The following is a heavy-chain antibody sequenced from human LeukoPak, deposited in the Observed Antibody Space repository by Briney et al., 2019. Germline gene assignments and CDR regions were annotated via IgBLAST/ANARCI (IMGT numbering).Heavy chain of an antibody. J-gene: IGHJ4*02. CDR2: ISGSGNT. V-gene: IGHV3-23*01. D-gene: IGHD6-13*01. CDR3: AKAASGSLAVAGIYYFDY. CDR1: GLTFTSYA. Sequence: GGSLRLSCAASGLTFTSYAMGWVRQAPGKGLEWVSTISGSGNTFYADSVKGRFTIYRDFSKNTLYLQMNSLRAEDTAVYYCAKAASGSLAVAGIYYFDYWGQGTLVTVSS.